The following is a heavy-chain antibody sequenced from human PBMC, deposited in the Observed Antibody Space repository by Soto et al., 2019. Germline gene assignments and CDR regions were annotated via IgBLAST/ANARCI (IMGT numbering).Heavy chain of an antibody. J-gene: IGHJ6*02. CDR2: IDPSGGST. CDR1: GYTFTSYY. D-gene: IGHD2-2*01. Sequence: GASVKVSCKASGYTFTSYYMHWVRQAPGQGLEWMGIIDPSGGSTSYAQKFQGRVTMTRDTSTSTVYMELSSLRSEYTAVYYCAREAPYCTSATCPKFYDMDVWGQGTTVTVSS. CDR3: AREAPYCTSATCPKFYDMDV. V-gene: IGHV1-46*01.